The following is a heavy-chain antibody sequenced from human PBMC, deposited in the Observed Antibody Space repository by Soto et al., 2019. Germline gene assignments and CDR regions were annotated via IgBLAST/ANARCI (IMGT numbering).Heavy chain of an antibody. Sequence: PGGSLRLSCAASGFTFSSYSMNWVRQAPGKGLEWVSSISSSSSYIYYADSVKGRFTISRDNAKNSLYLQMNSLRAEDTAVYYCANQLVYYYYYGMDVWGQGTTVTVSS. J-gene: IGHJ6*02. CDR3: ANQLVYYYYYGMDV. CDR2: ISSSSSYI. V-gene: IGHV3-21*01. D-gene: IGHD2-2*01. CDR1: GFTFSSYS.